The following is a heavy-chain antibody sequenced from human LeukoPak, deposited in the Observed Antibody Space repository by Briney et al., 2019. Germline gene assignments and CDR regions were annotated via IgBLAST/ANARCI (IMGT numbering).Heavy chain of an antibody. J-gene: IGHJ6*04. CDR3: AELGITMIGGV. D-gene: IGHD3-10*02. V-gene: IGHV3-48*04. CDR1: GFTFSSCS. CDR2: ISISGSTI. Sequence: GGSLRLSCAASGFTFSSCSMNWVRQAPGKGLEWVSYISISGSTIYYADSVKGRFTISRDNAKNSLYLQMNSLRAEDTAVYYCAELGITMIGGVWGKGTTVTISS.